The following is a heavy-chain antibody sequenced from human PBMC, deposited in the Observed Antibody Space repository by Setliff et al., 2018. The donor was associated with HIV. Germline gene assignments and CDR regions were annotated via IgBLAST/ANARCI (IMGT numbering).Heavy chain of an antibody. J-gene: IGHJ3*02. D-gene: IGHD5-18*01. V-gene: IGHV1-69*13. CDR3: ARGGVRGYSYGEAFDI. CDR2: IISIFDKA. Sequence: SVKVSCKASGYTFTDYGINWVRQAPGQGLEWMGGIISIFDKANYAQKFHGRLTITADDSTRTVYMELNSLGSGDTAVYYCARGGVRGYSYGEAFDIWGQGTLVTVS. CDR1: GYTFTDYG.